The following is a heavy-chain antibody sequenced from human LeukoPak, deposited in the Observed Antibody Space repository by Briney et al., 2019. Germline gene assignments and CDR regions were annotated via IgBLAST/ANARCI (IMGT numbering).Heavy chain of an antibody. J-gene: IGHJ4*02. D-gene: IGHD3-22*01. CDR1: GYTFTSYG. CDR3: ARDPRRYDMPPFDY. Sequence: ASVKVSCKASGYTFTSYGISWVRQAPGQGLEWMGWISAYNGNTNYAQKFQGRVTMTTDTSTSTVYVELRSLRSDDTAVYYCARDPRRYDMPPFDYWGQGTLVTVSS. CDR2: ISAYNGNT. V-gene: IGHV1-18*01.